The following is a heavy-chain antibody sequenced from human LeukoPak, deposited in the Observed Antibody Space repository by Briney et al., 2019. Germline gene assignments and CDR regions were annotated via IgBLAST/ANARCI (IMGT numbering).Heavy chain of an antibody. V-gene: IGHV3-7*01. CDR1: GFPFSTYW. CDR3: ARHRRIAIRLTAYDV. CDR2: MKQDGGEK. J-gene: IGHJ3*01. D-gene: IGHD2-21*01. Sequence: GRSLRLSCAASGFPFSTYWMSWVRQAPGQGLEWVAYMKQDGGEKYYVDSVKGRFTISRDNAKNSLYLQMNNLRGEDTAIYYCARHRRIAIRLTAYDVWGHGTMVTVSS.